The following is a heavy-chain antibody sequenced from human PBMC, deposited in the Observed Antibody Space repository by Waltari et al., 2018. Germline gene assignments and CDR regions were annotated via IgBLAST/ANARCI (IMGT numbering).Heavy chain of an antibody. CDR2: MNPDSGTT. Sequence: QVQLVQSGAEGKKPGASVRVSCKTSGYTFIDYDIIWVRQAPGQGIEWMGWMNPDSGTTGSAQKFQGRVTMTRNKSARTAYMQLSSLGSEDTAVYYCARQKNSFDYWGQGTLVTVSS. V-gene: IGHV1-8*01. CDR1: GYTFIDYD. J-gene: IGHJ4*02. CDR3: ARQKNSFDY.